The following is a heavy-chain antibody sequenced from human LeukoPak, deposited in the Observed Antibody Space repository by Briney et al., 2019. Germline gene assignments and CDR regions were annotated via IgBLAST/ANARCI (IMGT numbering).Heavy chain of an antibody. CDR2: IIPIFGTA. J-gene: IGHJ4*02. V-gene: IGHV1-69*06. Sequence: ASVKVSCKASGGTFSSYAISWVRQAPGQGLEWMGGIIPIFGTANYAQKFQGRVTITADKSTSTAYMELSSLRSEDTAVYYCASQWLAASAAGHNWGQGTLVTVSS. CDR1: GGTFSSYA. D-gene: IGHD6-19*01. CDR3: ASQWLAASAAGHN.